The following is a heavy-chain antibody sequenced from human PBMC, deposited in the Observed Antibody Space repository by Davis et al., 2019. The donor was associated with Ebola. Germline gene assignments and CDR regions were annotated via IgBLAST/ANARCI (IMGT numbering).Heavy chain of an antibody. V-gene: IGHV4-30-2*01. D-gene: IGHD3-3*02. CDR2: IYHSGST. CDR3: ARGHSNFDWYFDL. J-gene: IGHJ2*01. Sequence: SWVRQPPGKGLEWIGYIYHSGSTYYNPSLKSRVTISVDRSKNQFSLKLSSVTAADTAVYYCARGHSNFDWYFDLWGRGTLVTVSS.